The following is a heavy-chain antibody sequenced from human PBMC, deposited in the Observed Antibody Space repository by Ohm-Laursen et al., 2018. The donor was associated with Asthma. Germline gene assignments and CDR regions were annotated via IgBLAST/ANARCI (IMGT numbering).Heavy chain of an antibody. CDR1: GFTFSSYA. Sequence: GSLRLSCTASGFTFSSYAMSWVRQAPGKGLEWVSAISGSGGSTYYADSVKGRFTISRDNSKNTLYLQMNSLRAEDTAVYYCAKVSLSHYGSGMDFDYWGQGTLVTVSS. J-gene: IGHJ4*02. CDR2: ISGSGGST. CDR3: AKVSLSHYGSGMDFDY. D-gene: IGHD3-10*01. V-gene: IGHV3-23*01.